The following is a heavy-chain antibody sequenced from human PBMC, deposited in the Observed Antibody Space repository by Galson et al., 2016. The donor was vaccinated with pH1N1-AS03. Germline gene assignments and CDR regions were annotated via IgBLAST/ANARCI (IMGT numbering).Heavy chain of an antibody. CDR1: GVIVSTYA. CDR2: ISHDGRNK. CDR3: ARDHDFWTGYSGGYYYYIDV. Sequence: SLRLSCAASGVIVSTYAMHWVRQAPGKGLEWLAVISHDGRNKYYADSVKGRITISRDNSKNTLFVQMDSLRVEDTAVYYCARDHDFWTGYSGGYYYYIDVWGKGTTVTVSS. V-gene: IGHV3-30*01. J-gene: IGHJ6*03. D-gene: IGHD3/OR15-3a*01.